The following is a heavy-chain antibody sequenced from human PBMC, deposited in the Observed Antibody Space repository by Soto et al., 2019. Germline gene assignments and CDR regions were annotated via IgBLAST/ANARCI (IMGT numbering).Heavy chain of an antibody. CDR2: ISSRGSSI. V-gene: IGHV3-11*01. D-gene: IGHD3-3*01. Sequence: GGSLRLSCAVSGFTFSDYYVSWIRQAPGKGLEWVSYISSRGSSIYYADSVKGRFTISRDNAKNSLYLQMNGLRAEDTAVYYCASDYYDFWSGSYISPYGMDVWGQGTTVTVSS. J-gene: IGHJ6*02. CDR1: GFTFSDYY. CDR3: ASDYYDFWSGSYISPYGMDV.